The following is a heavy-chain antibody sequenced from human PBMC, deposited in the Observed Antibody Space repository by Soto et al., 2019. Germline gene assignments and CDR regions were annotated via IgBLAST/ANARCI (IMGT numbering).Heavy chain of an antibody. CDR3: ARDRIVVPAATSQEYYYYGMDV. J-gene: IGHJ6*02. Sequence: PWETLSLTCTVTGVSISNTSYYWGWIRQSPGKGLEWIGTIYYSGKTYYHPALKSRVTVSVDRSKNQVSLKLSSVTAADTAVYYCARDRIVVPAATSQEYYYYGMDVWGQGTTVTVSS. CDR2: IYYSGKT. CDR1: GVSISNTSYY. D-gene: IGHD2-2*01. V-gene: IGHV4-39*07.